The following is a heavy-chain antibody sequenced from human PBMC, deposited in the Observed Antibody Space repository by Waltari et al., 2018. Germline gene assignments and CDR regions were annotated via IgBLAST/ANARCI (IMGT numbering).Heavy chain of an antibody. CDR3: ARVGLYCSSTSCYNDY. CDR2: IWYDGSNK. V-gene: IGHV3-33*01. CDR1: GFTFSSYG. J-gene: IGHJ4*02. Sequence: QVQLVESGGGVVQHGRSLRLSCAASGFTFSSYGMHWVRQAPGKGLEWVAVIWYDGSNKYYADSVKGRFTISRDNSKNTLYLQMNSLRAEDTAVYYCARVGLYCSSTSCYNDYWGQGTLVTVSS. D-gene: IGHD2-2*02.